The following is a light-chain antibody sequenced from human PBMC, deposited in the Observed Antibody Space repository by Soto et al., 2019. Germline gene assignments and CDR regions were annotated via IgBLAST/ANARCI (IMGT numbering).Light chain of an antibody. J-gene: IGLJ2*01. V-gene: IGLV2-23*02. CDR3: CSYAGSSTFLV. CDR1: SSDVGGYHF. CDR2: EVS. Sequence: QSALTQPASVSGSPGQSITISCTGTSSDVGGYHFVSWYQQHPGKAPKLMISEVSKRPSGVSTRFSGSKSGNTASLTISGLQAEDEADYECCSYAGSSTFLVFGGGTQLTVL.